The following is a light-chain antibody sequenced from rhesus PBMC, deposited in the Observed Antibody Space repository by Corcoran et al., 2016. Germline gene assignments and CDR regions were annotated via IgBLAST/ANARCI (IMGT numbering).Light chain of an antibody. J-gene: IGKJ1*01. CDR1: QGITND. Sequence: GDRVTITCRASQGITNDLAWYQQKPGETPKLLNYEASSLQSGIPSRFSGSGSGTDFTLTISSLQPEDFATYYCQHYYNTPWTFGQGTKVEIK. CDR3: QHYYNTPWT. V-gene: IGKV1-25*01. CDR2: EAS.